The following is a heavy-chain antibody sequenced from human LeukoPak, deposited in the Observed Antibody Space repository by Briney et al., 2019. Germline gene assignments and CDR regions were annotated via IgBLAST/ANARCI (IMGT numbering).Heavy chain of an antibody. V-gene: IGHV4-34*01. D-gene: IGHD4-17*01. CDR1: GGSFSGYY. CDR2: INHSGST. Sequence: SETLSLTCAVYGGSFSGYYWSWIRQPPGKGLEWIGEINHSGSTNYNPSLKSRVTISVDTSKNQFSLKLSSVTAADTAVYYCAREYRQDYGDDEPFYYMDVWGKGTTVTVSS. CDR3: AREYRQDYGDDEPFYYMDV. J-gene: IGHJ6*03.